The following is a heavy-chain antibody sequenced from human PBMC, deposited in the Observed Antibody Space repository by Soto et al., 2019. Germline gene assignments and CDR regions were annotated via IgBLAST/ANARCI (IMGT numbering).Heavy chain of an antibody. J-gene: IGHJ4*02. CDR3: AKETALYYFDY. D-gene: IGHD2-21*02. V-gene: IGHV3-30*18. Sequence: VQVVESGGGLVKPGGSLRLSCAGSGFTFSSYGMHWVRQAPGKGLEWVAVISYDGSNKYYADSVKGRFTISRDNSKNTLYLQMNSLRAEDTAVYYCAKETALYYFDYWGQSTLVTVSS. CDR2: ISYDGSNK. CDR1: GFTFSSYG.